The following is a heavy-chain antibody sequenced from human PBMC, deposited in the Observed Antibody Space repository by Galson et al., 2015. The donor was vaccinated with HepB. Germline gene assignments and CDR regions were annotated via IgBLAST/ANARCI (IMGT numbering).Heavy chain of an antibody. CDR2: IRYDENNK. V-gene: IGHV3-30*02. J-gene: IGHJ4*02. CDR3: AKDRVASIYRALDF. D-gene: IGHD5-24*01. Sequence: SLRLSCAASEFTFSKYGMHWVRQAPGKGLEWVAFIRYDENNKYYADSVKGRFTISRDNSKSRLYLQMNSLRTEDTAVYYCAKDRVASIYRALDFWGQGTLVTVS. CDR1: EFTFSKYG.